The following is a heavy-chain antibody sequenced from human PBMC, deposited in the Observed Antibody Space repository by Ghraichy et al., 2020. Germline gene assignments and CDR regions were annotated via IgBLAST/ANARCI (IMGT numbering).Heavy chain of an antibody. CDR1: GDSISSYS. CDR2: IYYSGST. D-gene: IGHD1-26*01. V-gene: IGHV4-59*01. J-gene: IGHJ4*02. CDR3: ATGILGADYFFDY. Sequence: SETLSLTCTVSGDSISSYSWSWIRQPPGKGLEWIGYIYYSGSTKYNPSLKSRVTISADTSKNQVYLKVRSVTAADPAVYYCATGILGADYFFDYWVQGSLVTVSS.